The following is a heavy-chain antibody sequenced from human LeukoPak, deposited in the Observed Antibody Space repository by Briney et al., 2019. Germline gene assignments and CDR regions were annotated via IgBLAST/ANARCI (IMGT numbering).Heavy chain of an antibody. CDR1: GFTFSRYS. CDR3: ARGSRFGVVERDAFDI. D-gene: IGHD3-3*01. V-gene: IGHV3-21*01. J-gene: IGHJ3*02. CDR2: ISISSNYI. Sequence: GGSLRLSCAASGFTFSRYSMNWVRPAPGKGLEWVSSISISSNYIYYADSVKGRFTISRDNAKNLLFLQVNSLRAEDTAMYYCARGSRFGVVERDAFDIWGQGTMVTVSS.